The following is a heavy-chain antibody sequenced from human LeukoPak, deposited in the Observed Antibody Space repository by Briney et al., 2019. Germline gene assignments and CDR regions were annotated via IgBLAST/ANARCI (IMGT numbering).Heavy chain of an antibody. Sequence: GRSLRLSCAASGFTFDDYGMHWVRQAPGKGLEWVSGISWNSGSIGYADSVKGRFTISRDNAKSTLYLQMNSLRADDMALYYCTKASGYSSGAVDYWGQGTLVTVS. D-gene: IGHD5-18*01. CDR3: TKASGYSSGAVDY. V-gene: IGHV3-9*03. CDR1: GFTFDDYG. J-gene: IGHJ4*02. CDR2: ISWNSGSI.